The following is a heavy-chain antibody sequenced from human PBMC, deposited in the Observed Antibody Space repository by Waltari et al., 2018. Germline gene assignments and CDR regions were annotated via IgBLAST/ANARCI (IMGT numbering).Heavy chain of an antibody. CDR1: GGTISSSNYY. J-gene: IGHJ3*02. CDR2: IYYSGST. Sequence: QLQLQEEGPGLVKPSETLSLTCTVSGGTISSSNYYWCWIRQPPGKELEWIGSIYYSGSTYYNPSLKSPVTISVDTSRNQFSLKLSSVTATDTAVYYCARHDYGDYGAFDIWGQGTMVTVSS. V-gene: IGHV4-39*01. CDR3: ARHDYGDYGAFDI. D-gene: IGHD4-17*01.